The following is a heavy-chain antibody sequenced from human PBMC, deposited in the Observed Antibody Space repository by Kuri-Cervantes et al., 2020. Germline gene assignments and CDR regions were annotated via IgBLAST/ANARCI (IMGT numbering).Heavy chain of an antibody. CDR2: INHSGST. CDR3: ARSDPLGAAGR. CDR1: GGSFSGYY. J-gene: IGHJ4*02. D-gene: IGHD1-26*01. V-gene: IGHV4-34*01. Sequence: SETLSLTCAVYGGSFSGYYWSWIRQPPEKGLEWIGEINHSGSTNYNPSLKSRVTISVDTSKNQFSLKLSSVTAADTAVYYCARSDPLGAAGRWGQGTLVTVSS.